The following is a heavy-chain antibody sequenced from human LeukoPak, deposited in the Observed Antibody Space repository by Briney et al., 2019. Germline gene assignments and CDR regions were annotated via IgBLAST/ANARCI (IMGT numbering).Heavy chain of an antibody. CDR3: ARVGSLVAGDVYLDY. Sequence: VASVKVSCKASGGTFSSYAISWVRQAPGQGLEWMGWINPNSGGTNYAQKFQGWVTMTRDTSISTAYMELSRLRSDDTAVYYCARVGSLVAGDVYLDYWGQGTLVTVSS. D-gene: IGHD6-19*01. J-gene: IGHJ4*02. V-gene: IGHV1-2*04. CDR1: GGTFSSYA. CDR2: INPNSGGT.